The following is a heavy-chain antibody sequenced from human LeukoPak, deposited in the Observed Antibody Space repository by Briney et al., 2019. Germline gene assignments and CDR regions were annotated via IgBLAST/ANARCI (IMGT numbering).Heavy chain of an antibody. J-gene: IGHJ4*02. V-gene: IGHV3-21*04. CDR2: ISCSSSYI. CDR1: GFTFSSYS. CDR3: AKDPRGASTDY. Sequence: GGSLRLSCAASGFTFSSYSMNWVRQAPGKGLRGFSSISCSSSYIYYADSVKGRFTISRDNSKNTPYLQMNSLRAEDTAVYYCAKDPRGASTDYWGQGTLVTVSS. D-gene: IGHD3-10*01.